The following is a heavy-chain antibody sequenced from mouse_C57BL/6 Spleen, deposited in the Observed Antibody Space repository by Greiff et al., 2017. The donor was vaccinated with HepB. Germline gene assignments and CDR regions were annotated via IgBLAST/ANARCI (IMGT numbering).Heavy chain of an antibody. D-gene: IGHD1-1*01. J-gene: IGHJ1*03. CDR2: IWSGGST. CDR1: GFSLTSYG. V-gene: IGHV2-4*01. CDR3: AKHWGSSYRYFDV. Sequence: QVQLKQSGPGLVQPSQSLSITCTVSGFSLTSYGVHWVRQPPGKGLEWLGVIWSGGSTDYNAAFISRLSISKDNSKSQVFFKMNSLQADDTAIYYCAKHWGSSYRYFDVWGTGTTVTVSS.